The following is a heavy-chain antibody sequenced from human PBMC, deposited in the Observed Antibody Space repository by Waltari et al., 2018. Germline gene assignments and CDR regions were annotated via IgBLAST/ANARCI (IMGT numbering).Heavy chain of an antibody. V-gene: IGHV4-34*01. D-gene: IGHD2-2*01. J-gene: IGHJ5*02. Sequence: QVQLQQWGAGLLKPSETLSLTCAVYGGSFSGYYWSWIRQPPGKGLEWIGEINHSGSTNYNPSLKSRVTISVDTSKNQFSLKLSSVTAADTAVYYCARTRRRDIVVVPAAWNWFDPWGQGTLVTVSS. CDR1: GGSFSGYY. CDR3: ARTRRRDIVVVPAAWNWFDP. CDR2: INHSGST.